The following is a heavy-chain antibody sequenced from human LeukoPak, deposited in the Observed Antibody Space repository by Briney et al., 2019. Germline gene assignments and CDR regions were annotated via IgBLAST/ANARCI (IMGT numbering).Heavy chain of an antibody. D-gene: IGHD2-2*01. CDR3: AKKSCSSTSCYEDV. CDR1: GFTFSSYA. Sequence: GGSLRLSCAASGFTFSSYAMSWVRQAPGKGLEWVSAISGSGDNTDYTDSVKGRFTISRDNSKNTLYLQMNSLRAEDTAVYYCAKKSCSSTSCYEDVRGKGTTVTVSS. V-gene: IGHV3-23*01. CDR2: ISGSGDNT. J-gene: IGHJ6*04.